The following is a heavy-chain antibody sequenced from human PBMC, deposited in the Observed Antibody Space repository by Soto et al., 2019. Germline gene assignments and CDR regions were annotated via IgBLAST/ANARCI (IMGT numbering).Heavy chain of an antibody. D-gene: IGHD3-3*01. CDR2: MFHSGGA. CDR1: DGSISTYDW. CDR3: ATGNVDSMLEY. Sequence: PXGTLSLTCVVSDGSISTYDWWTCVRQPPGKGLEWIGKMFHSGGADYSPSLKSRVTISADSSKNHFSLRLTAVTAADTVVYYCATGNVDSMLEYWGQGTQVTVSS. J-gene: IGHJ4*02. V-gene: IGHV4-4*02.